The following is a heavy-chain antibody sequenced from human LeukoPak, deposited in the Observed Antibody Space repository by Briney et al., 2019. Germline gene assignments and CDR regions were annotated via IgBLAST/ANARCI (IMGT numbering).Heavy chain of an antibody. Sequence: GGSLRLSCAASGFTFSSYSMNWVRQAPGKGLEWVSYISSSSSTIYYADSVMGRFTISRDNAKNSLYLQMNSLRAEDTAVYYCARVGIAAALAYYYGMDVWGQGTTVTVSS. J-gene: IGHJ6*02. CDR2: ISSSSSTI. D-gene: IGHD6-13*01. CDR1: GFTFSSYS. V-gene: IGHV3-48*01. CDR3: ARVGIAAALAYYYGMDV.